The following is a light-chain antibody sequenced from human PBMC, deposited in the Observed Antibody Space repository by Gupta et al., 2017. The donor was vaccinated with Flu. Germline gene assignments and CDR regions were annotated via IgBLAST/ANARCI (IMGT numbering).Light chain of an antibody. CDR3: YSRENSGSHTLV. J-gene: IGLJ2*01. CDR1: SFRGCH. Sequence: TIRTTGAASSFRGCHACCYPQTPDQAPDLLIYVKDNRHCGTAARFSFSRSGDTAAFTITGARAEEEADYYCYSRENSGSHTLVFGGGTKLTVL. V-gene: IGLV3-19*01. CDR2: VKD.